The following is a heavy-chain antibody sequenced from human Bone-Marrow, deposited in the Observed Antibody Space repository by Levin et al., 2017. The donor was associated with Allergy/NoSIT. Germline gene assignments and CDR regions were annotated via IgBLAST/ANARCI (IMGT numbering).Heavy chain of an antibody. D-gene: IGHD5-18*01. V-gene: IGHV3-30*18. CDR3: AKDGGRGYSDGYFDY. CDR2: ISYDGSNK. J-gene: IGHJ4*02. Sequence: GGSLRLSCAASGFTFSSYGMHWVRQAPGKGLEWVAVISYDGSNKYYADSVKGRFTISRDNSKNTLYLQMNSLRAEDTAVYYCAKDGGRGYSDGYFDYWGQGTLVTVSS. CDR1: GFTFSSYG.